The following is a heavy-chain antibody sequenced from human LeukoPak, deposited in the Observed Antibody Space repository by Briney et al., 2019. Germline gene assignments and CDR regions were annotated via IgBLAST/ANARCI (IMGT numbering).Heavy chain of an antibody. Sequence: GGSLRLSCAASGFTFDDYGMSWVRQAPGKGQEWVSGINWNGGSTGYADSVKGRFTISRDNAKNSLYLQMNSLRAEDTAVYYCAKEYGDFPFDYWGQGTLVTVSS. CDR3: AKEYGDFPFDY. CDR1: GFTFDDYG. CDR2: INWNGGST. J-gene: IGHJ4*02. V-gene: IGHV3-20*04. D-gene: IGHD4-17*01.